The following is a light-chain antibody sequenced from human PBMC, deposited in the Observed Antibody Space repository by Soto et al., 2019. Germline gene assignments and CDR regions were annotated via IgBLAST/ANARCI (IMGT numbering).Light chain of an antibody. CDR3: SSYTSSSTRV. CDR1: SSDVGAYNY. Sequence: QSVLTQPASVSGSPGQSITISCTGTSSDVGAYNYVSWYQQHPGKVPKLMIYDVSNRPSGVSNRFSGSKSGNTASLTISGLQAEDEADYYCSSYTSSSTRVFGTGTKVTVL. CDR2: DVS. J-gene: IGLJ1*01. V-gene: IGLV2-14*01.